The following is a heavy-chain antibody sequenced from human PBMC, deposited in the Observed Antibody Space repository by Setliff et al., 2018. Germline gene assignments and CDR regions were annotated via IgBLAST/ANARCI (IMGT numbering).Heavy chain of an antibody. CDR3: AKVLDTTGYYYFDF. Sequence: RASVKVSCKAFRYTFTSYAMHWVRRAPGQRLEWMGWINAGNGSTKYSQKFQGRVTITTDTSASTAYMELSSLRSEDTAVYYCAKVLDTTGYYYFDFWGQGTLVTVSS. D-gene: IGHD3-22*01. CDR2: INAGNGST. V-gene: IGHV1-3*01. CDR1: RYTFTSYA. J-gene: IGHJ4*02.